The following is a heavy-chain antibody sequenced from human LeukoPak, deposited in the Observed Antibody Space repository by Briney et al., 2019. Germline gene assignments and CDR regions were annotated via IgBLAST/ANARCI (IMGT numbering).Heavy chain of an antibody. J-gene: IGHJ6*02. Sequence: KASETLSLTCTVSGGSISSGGYSWRWIRQHPGKGLEWIGYIYYSGSTYYNPSLKSRVTISVDTSKNQFSLKLSSVTAADTSVYYCARDRGPGMDVWGQGTTVTVSS. D-gene: IGHD3-10*01. V-gene: IGHV4-31*03. CDR3: ARDRGPGMDV. CDR2: IYYSGST. CDR1: GGSISSGGYS.